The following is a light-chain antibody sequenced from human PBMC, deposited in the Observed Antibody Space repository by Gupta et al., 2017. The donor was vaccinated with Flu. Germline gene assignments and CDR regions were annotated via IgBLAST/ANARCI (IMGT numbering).Light chain of an antibody. CDR1: SVHSSYA. V-gene: IGLV4-69*01. CDR2: LNSDGSH. Sequence: VKLTCTPSSVHSSYAIAWHQQQPEKGPRYWMKLNSDGSHFKGDGSPDRFSGSSSGAARYLTISSLQAEDEADYYCQTGGTDIRVFGGGTKLTVL. J-gene: IGLJ3*02. CDR3: QTGGTDIRV.